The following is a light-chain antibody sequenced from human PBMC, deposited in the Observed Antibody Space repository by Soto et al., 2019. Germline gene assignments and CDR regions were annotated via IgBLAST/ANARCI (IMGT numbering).Light chain of an antibody. CDR2: RAS. Sequence: GDTVTITCRASQSIGNWMAWFQQTPGKAPKLLIYRASSLHTGVPSRFGGSGSGTEFTLTIRSLQHDDLAVYYCQQFNTYPYTFGQGTKLEIK. CDR1: QSIGNW. V-gene: IGKV1-5*03. J-gene: IGKJ2*01. CDR3: QQFNTYPYT.